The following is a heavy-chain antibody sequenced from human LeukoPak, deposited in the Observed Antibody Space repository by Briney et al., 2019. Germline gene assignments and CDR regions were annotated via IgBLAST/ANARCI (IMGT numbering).Heavy chain of an antibody. Sequence: SETLSLTCTVSGGSISSSTYYWGWIRQPPGKGLEWIGNIYYDTSTYYNPSLKSRVTISVDTSKNQFSLKLNSVTAADTAVYYCARTGKTLLNYDFDYWGQGTLVTVSS. J-gene: IGHJ4*02. CDR3: ARTGKTLLNYDFDY. CDR2: IYYDTST. V-gene: IGHV4-39*07. CDR1: GGSISSSTYY. D-gene: IGHD1-7*01.